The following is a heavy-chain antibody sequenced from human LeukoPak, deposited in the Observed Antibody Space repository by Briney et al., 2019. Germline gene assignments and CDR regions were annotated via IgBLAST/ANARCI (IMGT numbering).Heavy chain of an antibody. CDR3: ARVGATLDCAD. V-gene: IGHV5-51*01. Sequence: GASLQISCKGSGYSFTSYWIGWVRQLPGKGLEWMGIIYPGDSDTRYSPSFQGQVTISADKSISTAYLQWSSLKASDTAMYYCARVGATLDCADWGQGTLVTVSS. J-gene: IGHJ4*02. CDR1: GYSFTSYW. D-gene: IGHD1-26*01. CDR2: IYPGDSDT.